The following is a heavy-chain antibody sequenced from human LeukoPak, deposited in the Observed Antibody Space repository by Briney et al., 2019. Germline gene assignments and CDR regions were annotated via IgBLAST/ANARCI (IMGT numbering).Heavy chain of an antibody. CDR3: ARIPTEDDWYFDL. CDR1: GFTVSDYY. Sequence: PGGSLRLSCSASGFTVSDYYMTWVRQAPGKGLEWVSLIYRGGSTYYADSVQGRFTISRDNSKNTLYVQMKSLRAEDTAVYYCARIPTEDDWYFDLWGRGVRVTVSS. V-gene: IGHV3-66*01. J-gene: IGHJ2*01. D-gene: IGHD2-21*01. CDR2: IYRGGST.